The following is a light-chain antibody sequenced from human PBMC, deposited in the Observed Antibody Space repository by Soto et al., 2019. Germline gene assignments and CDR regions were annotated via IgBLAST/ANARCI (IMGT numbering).Light chain of an antibody. V-gene: IGLV2-14*01. CDR2: EVS. Sequence: QSALTQPASVSGSPGQSITISCTGSSSDVGGYNYVSWYQQHPGKAPKVMIYEVSNRPSGVSNRFSGSKSGNMASLTISGLQAEDEADYYCSSYTTSSTLLFGGGTKVTVL. CDR3: SSYTTSSTLL. CDR1: SSDVGGYNY. J-gene: IGLJ3*02.